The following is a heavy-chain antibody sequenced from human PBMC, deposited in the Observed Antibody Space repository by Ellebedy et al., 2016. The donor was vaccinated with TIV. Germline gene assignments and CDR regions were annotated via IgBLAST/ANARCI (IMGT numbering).Heavy chain of an antibody. J-gene: IGHJ4*02. V-gene: IGHV3-23*01. CDR2: ITATGDST. CDR3: ARGSGGTQNGAFDT. CDR1: GFTLGNYA. Sequence: PGGSLRLSCTASGFTLGNYAMGWVRQAPGRGLEWVSPITATGDSTYSAESVEGRFTISRDNSQNTLYLQMNSLKVEDTAVYYCARGSGGTQNGAFDTWGLGTLVTVSP. D-gene: IGHD2-15*01.